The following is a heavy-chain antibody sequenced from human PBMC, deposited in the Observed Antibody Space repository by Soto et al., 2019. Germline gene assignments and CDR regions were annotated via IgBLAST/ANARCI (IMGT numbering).Heavy chain of an antibody. J-gene: IGHJ6*02. D-gene: IGHD3-10*01. CDR3: ARDSGGMDV. V-gene: IGHV3-48*03. CDR1: GFTFSNYE. CDR2: ISSGGSTM. Sequence: EVQLVESGRGLVQPGGSLRLSCASSGFTFSNYEMNWVRQAPGKGLEWVSYISSGGSTMYYADSVKGRITISRDNAKNSLYLQMNSLRAEDTAVYYCARDSGGMDVWGQGTTVTVSS.